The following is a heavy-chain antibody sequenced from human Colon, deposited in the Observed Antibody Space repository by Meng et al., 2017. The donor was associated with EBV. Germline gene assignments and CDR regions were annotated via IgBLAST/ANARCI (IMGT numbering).Heavy chain of an antibody. CDR1: GGPISRTGTC. D-gene: IGHD4-23*01. CDR2: QCHADDT. J-gene: IGHJ4*02. Sequence: QLPLRESGLGPVKPSETLSLTCTVSGGPISRTGTCGGWIRQPPGKGLEWIGSQCHADDTYYNPSLMGRVTISVDTSKNQVSLKLTSVTAADTSIYYCARHTFSGNPGGIDSWGQGILVTVSS. V-gene: IGHV4-39*01. CDR3: ARHTFSGNPGGIDS.